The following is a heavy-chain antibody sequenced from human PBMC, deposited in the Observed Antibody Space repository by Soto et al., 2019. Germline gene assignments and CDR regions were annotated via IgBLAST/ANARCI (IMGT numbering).Heavy chain of an antibody. D-gene: IGHD6-19*01. CDR1: GYTFTDYE. CDR2: MNPKTGDT. V-gene: IGHV1-8*01. J-gene: IGHJ3*02. CDR3: ARQVAGLLEAFDI. Sequence: QVHLVQSGAEVKKPGASVKFSCKASGYTFTDYEINWVRQATGQGLEWMGWMNPKTGDTTYAPKFLGRVTMTRDTSINTAYMELSSLRYADTTVYFCARQVAGLLEAFDIWGQGTMVTVSS.